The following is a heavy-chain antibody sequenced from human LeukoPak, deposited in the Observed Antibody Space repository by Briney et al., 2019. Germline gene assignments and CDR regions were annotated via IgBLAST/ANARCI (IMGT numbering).Heavy chain of an antibody. J-gene: IGHJ4*02. CDR3: AREGYDSSGYYKTDY. CDR2: INSDGSST. Sequence: GGSLRRSCAASGFTFSSYWMHWVRQAPGKGLVWVSRINSDGSSTSYADSVKGRFTISRDNAKNTLYLQMNSLRAEDTAVYYCAREGYDSSGYYKTDYWGQGTLVTVSS. D-gene: IGHD3-22*01. CDR1: GFTFSSYW. V-gene: IGHV3-74*01.